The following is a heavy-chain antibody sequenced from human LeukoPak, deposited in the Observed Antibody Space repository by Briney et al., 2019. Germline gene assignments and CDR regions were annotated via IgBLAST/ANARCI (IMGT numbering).Heavy chain of an antibody. CDR1: GFTFSSYA. V-gene: IGHV3-23*01. CDR2: ISGSGGST. D-gene: IGHD2-21*02. J-gene: IGHJ4*02. Sequence: PGGSLRLPCAASGFTFSSYAMSWVRQAPGKGLEWVSAISGSGGSTYYADSVKGRFTISRDNSKNTLYLQMNSLRAEDTAVYYCAPGSAYCGGDCLTHFDYWGQGTLVTVSS. CDR3: APGSAYCGGDCLTHFDY.